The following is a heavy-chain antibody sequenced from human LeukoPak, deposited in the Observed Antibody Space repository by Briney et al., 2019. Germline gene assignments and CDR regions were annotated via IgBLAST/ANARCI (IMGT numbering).Heavy chain of an antibody. CDR3: ARQVVVAANIYYFDY. CDR1: GGSFSGYY. J-gene: IGHJ4*02. D-gene: IGHD2-15*01. CDR2: IYTSGST. Sequence: SETLSLTCAVYGGSFSGYYWSWIRQPAGKGLEWIGRIYTSGSTNYNPSLKSRVTMSVDTSKNQFSLKLSSVTAADTAVYYCARQVVVAANIYYFDYWGQGTLVTVSS. V-gene: IGHV4-59*10.